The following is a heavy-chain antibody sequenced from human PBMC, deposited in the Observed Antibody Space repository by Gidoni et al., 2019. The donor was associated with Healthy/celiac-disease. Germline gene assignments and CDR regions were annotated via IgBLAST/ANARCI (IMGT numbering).Heavy chain of an antibody. CDR2: IIPIFGTA. V-gene: IGHV1-69*01. D-gene: IGHD3-3*01. J-gene: IGHJ4*02. CDR1: AGSFSSYA. CDR3: AGASLTKRQPVLRFLEWSSEKYYFDY. Sequence: QVQLVQSAAEVKKPGSPVKVSCKASAGSFSSYAISWVRPAPGQGLEWMGGIIPIFGTANYAQKFQGRVTITADESTSTAYMELSSLRSEDTAVYYCAGASLTKRQPVLRFLEWSSEKYYFDYWGQGTLVTVSS.